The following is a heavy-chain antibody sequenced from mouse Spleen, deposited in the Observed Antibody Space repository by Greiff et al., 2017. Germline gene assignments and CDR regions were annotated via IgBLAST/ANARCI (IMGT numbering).Heavy chain of an antibody. J-gene: IGHJ3*01. CDR2: IWSGGST. CDR1: GFSLTSYG. CDR3: ARNSFVHYYGSSYDWFAY. D-gene: IGHD1-1*01. V-gene: IGHV2-2*01. Sequence: QVQLKESGPGLVQPSQSLSITCTVSGFSLTSYGVHWVRQSPGKGLEWLGVIWSGGSTDYNAAFISRLSISKDNSKSQVFFKMNSLQADDTAIYYCARNSFVHYYGSSYDWFAYWGQGTLVTVSA.